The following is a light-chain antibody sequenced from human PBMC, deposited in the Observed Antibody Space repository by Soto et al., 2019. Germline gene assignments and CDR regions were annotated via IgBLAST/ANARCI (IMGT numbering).Light chain of an antibody. CDR2: DVS. V-gene: IGLV2-14*01. Sequence: QSALTQPASVSGSPGQSITISCTGTSSDVGGYNYVSWYQQHPGKAPKLMIYDVSKRPSGVSDRFSGSKSGNTASLTISGLQAEDEADYYCCSYAGSSTCVFGTGTKVTVL. CDR1: SSDVGGYNY. CDR3: CSYAGSSTCV. J-gene: IGLJ1*01.